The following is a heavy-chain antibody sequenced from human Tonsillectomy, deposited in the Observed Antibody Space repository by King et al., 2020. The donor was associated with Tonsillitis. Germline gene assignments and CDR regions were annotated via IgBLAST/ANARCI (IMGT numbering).Heavy chain of an antibody. J-gene: IGHJ5*02. CDR1: GFTFGDYA. CDR2: IRSKAYGWTT. D-gene: IGHD2-2*01. V-gene: IGHV3-49*04. Sequence: VQLVESGGGLVQPGRSLRLSCTASGFTFGDYAMSWVRQAPGKGLEWVGFIRSKAYGWTTEYAASVKGRFTISRDDSKSIAYLQMNSLKTEETAVYYCTRVRARYCSSTSCYVWFDPWGQGTLVTVSS. CDR3: TRVRARYCSSTSCYVWFDP.